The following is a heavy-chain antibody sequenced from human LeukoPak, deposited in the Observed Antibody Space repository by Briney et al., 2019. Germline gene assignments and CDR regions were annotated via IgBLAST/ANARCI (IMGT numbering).Heavy chain of an antibody. CDR1: GFPFNTYA. CDR3: TRDSALLGVAFDL. J-gene: IGHJ3*01. V-gene: IGHV3-64D*06. CDR2: ISSNGDNT. Sequence: GGSLRLSCSASGFPFNTYAIHWVRQAPGKGLEYVAGISSNGDNTDFADSAKGRFTISRDNSKSTLFLQMNTLRAEDTAVYFCTRDSALLGVAFDLWGQGTVVTVSS. D-gene: IGHD2-15*01.